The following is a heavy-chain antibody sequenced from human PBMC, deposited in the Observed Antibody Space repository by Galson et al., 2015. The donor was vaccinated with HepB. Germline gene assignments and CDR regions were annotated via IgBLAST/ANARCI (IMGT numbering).Heavy chain of an antibody. V-gene: IGHV3-9*01. D-gene: IGHD1-7*01. CDR2: VRRNSDSV. J-gene: IGHJ4*02. CDR3: AKDIRRKTGNYAASDY. Sequence: SLRLSCAASGFTFDDYAMHWVRQAPGKGLEGVSGVRRNSDSVAYAHSVKGRFTISSVNAKKSLYLRMNSLRAEDTALYYCAKDIRRKTGNYAASDYWGQGTLVTVSS. CDR1: GFTFDDYA.